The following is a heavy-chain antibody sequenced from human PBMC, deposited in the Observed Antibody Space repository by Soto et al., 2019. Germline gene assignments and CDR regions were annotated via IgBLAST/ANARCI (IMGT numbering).Heavy chain of an antibody. CDR2: ISFDGIKK. J-gene: IGHJ6*02. D-gene: IGHD6-13*01. CDR1: GFTFRNYV. V-gene: IGHV3-30*18. Sequence: QVQLVEFGGGVVQPGRSLRLSCAASGFTFRNYVMHWVRQAPGKGLEWMGVISFDGIKKYYADSVKGRFTISRDSSKNKLYLQMNSLRPEDTAVYYCAKPIVAAGYYGMDVWGQGTTVTVSS. CDR3: AKPIVAAGYYGMDV.